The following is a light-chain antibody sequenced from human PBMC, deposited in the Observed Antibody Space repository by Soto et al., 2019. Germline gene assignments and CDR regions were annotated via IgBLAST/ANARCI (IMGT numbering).Light chain of an antibody. CDR1: QKIRNY. CDR3: QQYNSYPLT. Sequence: IVLAQWAAPVSLSPGGVACLSCMAGQKIRNYVIWEQHKPGQAPRLLIYDVSNRATGIPARFSGSGSGTEFTLTISSLRPYVFAAFYCQQYNSYPLTFGSGTKVDSK. V-gene: IGKV3-11*01. J-gene: IGKJ4*01. CDR2: DVS.